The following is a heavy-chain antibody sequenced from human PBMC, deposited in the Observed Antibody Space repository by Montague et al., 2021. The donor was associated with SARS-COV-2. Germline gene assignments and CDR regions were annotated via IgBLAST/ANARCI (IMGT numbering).Heavy chain of an antibody. CDR3: ARWGEYYDSPYYYYAMDA. CDR1: GGSISPYY. CDR2: TSYSGST. V-gene: IGHV4-59*12. D-gene: IGHD3-3*01. Sequence: SETLSLTCTVSGGSISPYYWSWIRQSPGKGLECIGYTSYSGSTDYNPSLKSRVTTSIDTSKNQFSLKLSSVTAADTAVYYCARWGEYYDSPYYYYAMDAWGQGTTVTVSS. J-gene: IGHJ6*02.